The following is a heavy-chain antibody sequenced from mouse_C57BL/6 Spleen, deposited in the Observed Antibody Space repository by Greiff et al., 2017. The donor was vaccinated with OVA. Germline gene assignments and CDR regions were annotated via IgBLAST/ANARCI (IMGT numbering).Heavy chain of an antibody. CDR1: GYTFTSYT. D-gene: IGHD1-1*01. CDR3: AREGTTVVAKVYFDY. Sequence: VQLQQSGAELARPGASVKMSCKASGYTFTSYTMHWVKQRPGQGLEWIGYINPSSGYTKYNQKFKDKATLTADKSSSTAYMQLSSLTSEDSAVYYCAREGTTVVAKVYFDYWGQGTTLTVSS. CDR2: INPSSGYT. V-gene: IGHV1-4*01. J-gene: IGHJ2*01.